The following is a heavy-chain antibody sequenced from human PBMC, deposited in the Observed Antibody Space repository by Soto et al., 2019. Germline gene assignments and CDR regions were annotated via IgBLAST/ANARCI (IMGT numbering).Heavy chain of an antibody. D-gene: IGHD5-12*01. V-gene: IGHV4-39*01. J-gene: IGHJ4*02. CDR1: GVSINSRGYY. CDR2: MFYSGTT. Sequence: KPSETLSLTCTVSGVSINSRGYYWGWIRQPPGKGLEWTESMFYSGTTYYNPSLKSRITIAVDSSKNQFSLSLSSVTAADTAFYYCARKEDGYNRLFDYWGQGILVTVSS. CDR3: ARKEDGYNRLFDY.